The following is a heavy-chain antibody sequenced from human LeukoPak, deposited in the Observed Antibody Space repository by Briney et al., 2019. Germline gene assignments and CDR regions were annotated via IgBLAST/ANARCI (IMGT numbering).Heavy chain of an antibody. CDR2: ISSRTGAI. V-gene: IGHV3-48*01. D-gene: IGHD1-26*01. J-gene: IGHJ4*02. CDR3: AKEFYPHSGSYSYYFDY. Sequence: GGSLRLSCAASGFTFNTYIMNWVRQAPGKGLEWVSYISSRTGAIYYADSVKGRFTISRDNSKNTLYLQMNSLRAEDTAVYYCAKEFYPHSGSYSYYFDYWGQGTLVTVSS. CDR1: GFTFNTYI.